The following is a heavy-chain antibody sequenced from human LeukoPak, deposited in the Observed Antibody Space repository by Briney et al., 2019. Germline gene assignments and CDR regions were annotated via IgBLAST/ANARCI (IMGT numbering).Heavy chain of an antibody. CDR1: GGTFSSYA. CDR3: ARGEVVVVAATEVYYYGMDV. J-gene: IGHJ6*04. V-gene: IGHV1-69*13. Sequence: ASVKDSCKASGGTFSSYAISWVRQAPGQGLEWMGGIIPIFGTANYAQKFQGRVTITADESTSTAYMELSSLRSEDTAVYYCARGEVVVVAATEVYYYGMDVWGKGTTVTVSS. D-gene: IGHD2-15*01. CDR2: IIPIFGTA.